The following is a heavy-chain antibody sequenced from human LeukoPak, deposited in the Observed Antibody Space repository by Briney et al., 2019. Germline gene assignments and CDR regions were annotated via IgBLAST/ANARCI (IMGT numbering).Heavy chain of an antibody. CDR2: IIPILGIA. D-gene: IGHD6-13*01. CDR3: ARDGVRIAAAGRVGPLDY. J-gene: IGHJ4*02. CDR1: GGTFSSYA. Sequence: SVKVSCKASGGTFSSYAISWVRQAPGQGLEWMGRIIPILGIANYAQKFQGRVTITADKSTSTAYMELSSLRSEDTAVYYCARDGVRIAAAGRVGPLDYWGQGTLVTVSS. V-gene: IGHV1-69*04.